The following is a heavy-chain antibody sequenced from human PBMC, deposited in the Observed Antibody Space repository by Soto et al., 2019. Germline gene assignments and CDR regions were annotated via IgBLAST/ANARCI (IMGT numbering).Heavy chain of an antibody. V-gene: IGHV3-30*18. CDR1: GFTFSSYG. Sequence: GGSLRLSCAASGFTFSSYGMHWVRQAPGKGLEWVAVISYDGSNKYYADSVKGRFTISRDNSKNTLYLQMNSLRAEDTAVYYCAKNEYSSSGGYGMDVWGQGTTVTVSS. D-gene: IGHD6-6*01. CDR3: AKNEYSSSGGYGMDV. J-gene: IGHJ6*02. CDR2: ISYDGSNK.